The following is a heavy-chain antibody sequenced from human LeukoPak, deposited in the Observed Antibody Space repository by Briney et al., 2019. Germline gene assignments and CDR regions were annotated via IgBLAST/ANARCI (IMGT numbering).Heavy chain of an antibody. CDR3: ARRVTKRYCSGSSCWSEFDY. CDR1: GYSFTSYW. Sequence: GESLKISCKGSGYSFTSYWIGWVRQMPGKGLEWMGIIYPCDSDTRYSPSFQGHVTISADTSISTAYLQWSSLKASDTAMYYCARRVTKRYCSGSSCWSEFDYWGQGTLVTVSS. J-gene: IGHJ4*02. D-gene: IGHD2-15*01. V-gene: IGHV5-51*01. CDR2: IYPCDSDT.